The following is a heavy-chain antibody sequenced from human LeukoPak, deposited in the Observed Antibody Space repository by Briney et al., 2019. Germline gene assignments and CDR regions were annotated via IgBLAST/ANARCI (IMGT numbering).Heavy chain of an antibody. Sequence: ASVKVSCKASGYTFTSYYMHWVRQAPGQGLEGMGWISAYNGNTNYAQKLQGRVTMTTDTSTSTAYMELRSLRSDDTAVYYCARNLYYYDSSGYSGWGQGTLVTVSS. CDR1: GYTFTSYY. D-gene: IGHD3-22*01. J-gene: IGHJ4*02. CDR2: ISAYNGNT. V-gene: IGHV1-18*04. CDR3: ARNLYYYDSSGYSG.